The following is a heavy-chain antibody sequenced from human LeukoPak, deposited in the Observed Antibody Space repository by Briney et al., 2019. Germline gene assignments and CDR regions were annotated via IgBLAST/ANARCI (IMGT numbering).Heavy chain of an antibody. J-gene: IGHJ6*03. D-gene: IGHD3-22*01. V-gene: IGHV4-34*01. CDR1: GGSFSGYY. CDR2: INHSGST. CDR3: ARGPRASGYYYYYYYMDV. Sequence: PSETLSLTCAAYGGSFSGYYWSWIRQPPGKGLEWIGEINHSGSTNYNPSLKSRVTISVDTSKNQFSLKLSSVTAADTAVYYCARGPRASGYYYYYYYMDVWGNGTTVTVSS.